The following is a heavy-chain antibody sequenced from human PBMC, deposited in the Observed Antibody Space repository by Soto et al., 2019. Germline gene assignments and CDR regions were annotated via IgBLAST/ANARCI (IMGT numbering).Heavy chain of an antibody. CDR2: IKSKTAGGTT. J-gene: IGHJ4*02. CDR3: ARGHRSSGKIFDS. CDR1: GFTFSNAW. V-gene: IGHV3-15*01. Sequence: EVPLVESGGGLVKPGGSVRLSCAASGFTFSNAWMSWVRQAPGKGLEWVGRIKSKTAGGTTEYDAPVKDRFTISRDDSKNTLYLQMNSLKTEDTAVYYCARGHRSSGKIFDSWGQGTLVTVSS. D-gene: IGHD3-22*01.